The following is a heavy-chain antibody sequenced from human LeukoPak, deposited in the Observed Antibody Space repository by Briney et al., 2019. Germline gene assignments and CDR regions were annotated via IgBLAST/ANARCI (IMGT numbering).Heavy chain of an antibody. V-gene: IGHV4-59*01. CDR1: GGSISSYY. J-gene: IGHJ3*02. CDR2: IYYSGST. CDR3: AREGNYYDSSDQGAFDI. Sequence: PSETLSLTCTVFGGSISSYYWSWIRQPPGKGLEWIGYIYYSGSTNYNPSLKSRVTISVDTSKNQFSLKLSSVTAADTAVYYCAREGNYYDSSDQGAFDIWGQGTMVTVSS. D-gene: IGHD3-22*01.